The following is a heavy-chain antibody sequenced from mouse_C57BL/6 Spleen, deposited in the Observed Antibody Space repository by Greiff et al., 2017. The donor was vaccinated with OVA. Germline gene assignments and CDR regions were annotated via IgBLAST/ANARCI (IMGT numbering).Heavy chain of an antibody. Sequence: EVQLQQSGPELVKPGASVKMSCKASGYTFTDYNMHWVKQSHGKSLEWIGYINPNNGGTSYNQKFKGKATLTVNKSSSTAYMELRSLTSEDSAVYYCAIGNWDGYYCDYWGQGTTLTVSS. V-gene: IGHV1-22*01. CDR2: INPNNGGT. D-gene: IGHD4-1*01. CDR1: GYTFTDYN. CDR3: AIGNWDGYYCDY. J-gene: IGHJ2*01.